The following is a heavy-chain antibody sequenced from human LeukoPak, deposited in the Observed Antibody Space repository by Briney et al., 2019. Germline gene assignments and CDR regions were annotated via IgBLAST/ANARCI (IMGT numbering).Heavy chain of an antibody. V-gene: IGHV3-30*04. CDR1: GFTFSSYA. CDR3: ARPHKLELGRDFDY. D-gene: IGHD1-7*01. J-gene: IGHJ4*02. Sequence: PGGSLRLSCAASGFTFSSYAMHWVRQAPGKGLEWVAVISYDGSNKYYADSVKGRFTISRDNSKNTLYLQMNSLRAEDTAVYYCARPHKLELGRDFDYWGQGTLVTVSS. CDR2: ISYDGSNK.